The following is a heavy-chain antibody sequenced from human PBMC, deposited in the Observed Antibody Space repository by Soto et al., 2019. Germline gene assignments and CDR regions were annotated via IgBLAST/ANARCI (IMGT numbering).Heavy chain of an antibody. Sequence: EVQLVESGGGLVQPGGSLRLSCAASGFTFSSYWMNWVRQAPGKGLEWVANIKQDGTEKYYVDSVKDRFTISRDNAKSSLHLQLNSLRADDTAVYYCAGGTGWFIVYGGQGTQVTVSS. CDR3: AGGTGWFIVY. V-gene: IGHV3-7*02. J-gene: IGHJ4*02. CDR2: IKQDGTEK. CDR1: GFTFSSYW. D-gene: IGHD6-19*01.